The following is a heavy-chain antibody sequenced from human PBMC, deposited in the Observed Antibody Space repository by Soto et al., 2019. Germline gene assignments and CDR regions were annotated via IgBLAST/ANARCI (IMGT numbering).Heavy chain of an antibody. V-gene: IGHV1-24*01. J-gene: IGHJ4*02. CDR1: GYTLTELS. D-gene: IGHD1-26*01. CDR2: FDPEDGET. Sequence: ASVKVSCKVSGYTLTELSMHWVRQAPGKGLEWMGGFDPEDGETIYAQKFQGRVTMTEDTSTDTAYMELSSLRSEDTAVYYCAIIPERIVGATTGYFNYWGQGTLVTVSS. CDR3: AIIPERIVGATTGYFNY.